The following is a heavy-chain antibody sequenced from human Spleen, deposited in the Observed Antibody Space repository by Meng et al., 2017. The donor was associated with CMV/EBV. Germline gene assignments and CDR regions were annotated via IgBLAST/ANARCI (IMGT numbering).Heavy chain of an antibody. CDR3: ARRGYNDWYFDL. V-gene: IGHV4-39*01. CDR1: GGSISSSSYY. Sequence: TVSGGSISSSSYYWGWIRQPPGKGLGWIENIHYIETTYYNPSLKSRVTISVDTSKNQFSLKLSSVTAADTAVYYCARRGYNDWYFDLWGRGTLVTVSS. D-gene: IGHD5-24*01. CDR2: IHYIETT. J-gene: IGHJ2*01.